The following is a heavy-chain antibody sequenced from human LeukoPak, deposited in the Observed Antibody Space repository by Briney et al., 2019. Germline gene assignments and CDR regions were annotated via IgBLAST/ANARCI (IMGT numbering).Heavy chain of an antibody. V-gene: IGHV3-66*01. CDR2: IYSGGST. J-gene: IGHJ4*02. Sequence: GGSLRLSCAASGFTFSHYAMHWVRQAPGKGLEWVSVIYSGGSTYYADSVKGRFTISRDNSKNTVYLQMNSLRAEDAAVYYCARESSGWLQLFDYWGQGTLVTVSS. CDR1: GFTFSHYA. D-gene: IGHD5-24*01. CDR3: ARESSGWLQLFDY.